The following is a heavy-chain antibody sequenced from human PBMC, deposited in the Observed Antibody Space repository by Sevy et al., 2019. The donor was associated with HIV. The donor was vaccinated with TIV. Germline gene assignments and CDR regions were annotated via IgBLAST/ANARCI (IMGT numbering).Heavy chain of an antibody. Sequence: ASVKVSCKASGYTFTSYDINWVRQATGQGLEWMGWMNPNSGNTGYTQKFQVRVTMTRNTSISTAYMELSSLRSEDTAVYYCARPRTNRVAFGIWGQGTMVSVSS. CDR3: ARPRTNRVAFGI. J-gene: IGHJ3*02. CDR2: MNPNSGNT. V-gene: IGHV1-8*01. CDR1: GYTFTSYD.